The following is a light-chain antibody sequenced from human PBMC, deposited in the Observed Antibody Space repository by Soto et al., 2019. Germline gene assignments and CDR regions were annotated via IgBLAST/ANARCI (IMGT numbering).Light chain of an antibody. J-gene: IGLJ3*02. Sequence: QAVVTQEPSLTVSPGGTVTLTCASSTGAVTSDYYPNWLQQKPGQAPRSLIHSTYTRHFWTPARFSGSLLGGKAVLTVSDVQPEDEADYYCLLYHGAAQVFGGGTKLTVL. CDR3: LLYHGAAQV. CDR2: STY. CDR1: TGAVTSDYY. V-gene: IGLV7-43*01.